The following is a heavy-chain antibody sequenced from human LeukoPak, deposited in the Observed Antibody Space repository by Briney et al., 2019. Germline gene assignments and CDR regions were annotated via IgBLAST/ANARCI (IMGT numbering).Heavy chain of an antibody. V-gene: IGHV1-8*01. CDR2: MNPNSGNT. Sequence: ASVKVSCKASGYTFTSYDINWVRQATGQGLEWMGWMNPNSGNTGYAQKFQGRVTMTRNTSISTAYVELSSLRSEDTAVYYCARGSYYGSGSYYPSGFDPWGQGTLVTVSS. J-gene: IGHJ5*02. CDR1: GYTFTSYD. D-gene: IGHD3-10*01. CDR3: ARGSYYGSGSYYPSGFDP.